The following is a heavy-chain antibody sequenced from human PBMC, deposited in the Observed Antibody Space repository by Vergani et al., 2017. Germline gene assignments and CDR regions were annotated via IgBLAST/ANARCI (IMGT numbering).Heavy chain of an antibody. CDR2: ISYSGST. Sequence: QVQLQESGPGLVKPSETLSLTCTVSGGSISSHYWSWIRQPPGKGLEWIGYISYSGSTNYNPSLKSRVTISVDTSKNQFSLKLSSATAADTAVYYCARFHDYGDYYFDYWGQGTLVTVAS. V-gene: IGHV4-59*11. CDR1: GGSISSHY. CDR3: ARFHDYGDYYFDY. J-gene: IGHJ4*02. D-gene: IGHD4-17*01.